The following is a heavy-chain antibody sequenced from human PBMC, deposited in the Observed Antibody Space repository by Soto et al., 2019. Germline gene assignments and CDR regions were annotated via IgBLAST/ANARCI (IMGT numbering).Heavy chain of an antibody. CDR1: GFTISSYG. CDR3: AKDVNYDILGGYYYY. V-gene: IGHV3-23*01. D-gene: IGHD3-9*01. CDR2: IRGSDGST. Sequence: EVQLLESGGGLVQPGGSLRLSCAASGFTISSYGMTWVRQAPGKGLEWVSTIRGSDGSTYDADSVKARFTISRDNSKNTVYLQMNSLRVEDTAVYFCAKDVNYDILGGYYYYWGQGTLVSVSS. J-gene: IGHJ4*02.